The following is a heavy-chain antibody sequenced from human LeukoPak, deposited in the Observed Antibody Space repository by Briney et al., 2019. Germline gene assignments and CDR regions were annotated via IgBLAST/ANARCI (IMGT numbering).Heavy chain of an antibody. V-gene: IGHV3-30-3*01. J-gene: IGHJ4*02. CDR1: GFTFNIYA. D-gene: IGHD6-13*01. CDR2: ISYNGNNK. Sequence: GRSLRLSCAASGFTFNIYAMHWVRLAPGKGLEWVAVISYNGNNKYYTDSVKGRFTISRDNSKNTLYLQMDSLRLEDTAVYHCARRVDMQAAAGIDYWGQVTLVTVSS. CDR3: ARRVDMQAAAGIDY.